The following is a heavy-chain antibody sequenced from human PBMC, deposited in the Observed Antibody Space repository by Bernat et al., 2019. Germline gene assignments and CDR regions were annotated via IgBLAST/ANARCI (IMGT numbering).Heavy chain of an antibody. CDR3: ARTHVHANYSILYYFDY. CDR2: TYYRSKWYN. Sequence: QVQLQQSGPGLVKPSQTLSLTCAISGDSVSSNSSAWNWIRQSPSSGLEGLGRTYYRSKWYNDYAVSVKSRITTNPATSKNQFSLQLNSVTPEDTAEYYCARTHVHANYSILYYFDYWGQGTLVTVSS. J-gene: IGHJ4*02. D-gene: IGHD5-18*01. V-gene: IGHV6-1*01. CDR1: GDSVSSNSSA.